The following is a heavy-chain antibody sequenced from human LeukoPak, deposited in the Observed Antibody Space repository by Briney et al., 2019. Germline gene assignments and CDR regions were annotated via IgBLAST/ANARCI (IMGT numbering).Heavy chain of an antibody. CDR3: AREGITMVRGYYYYYYMDV. Sequence: SVKVSCKASGGTFSSYAISWVRQAPGQGLEWMGGIIPIFGTANYAQKFQGRVTITADKSTSTAYMELSSLRSEDTAVYYCAREGITMVRGYYYYYYMDVWGKGTTVTVSS. V-gene: IGHV1-69*06. CDR2: IIPIFGTA. CDR1: GGTFSSYA. J-gene: IGHJ6*03. D-gene: IGHD3-10*01.